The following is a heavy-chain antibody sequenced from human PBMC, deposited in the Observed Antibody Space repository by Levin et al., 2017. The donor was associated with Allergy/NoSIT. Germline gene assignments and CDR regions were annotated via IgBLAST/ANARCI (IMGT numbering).Heavy chain of an antibody. D-gene: IGHD6-13*01. V-gene: IGHV3-33*01. CDR1: GFTFSSYG. J-gene: IGHJ4*02. Sequence: QTGGSLRLSCAASGFTFSSYGLHWVRQAPGMGLERVAVIWYDGSDKYYADSVKGRFTISRDSSKNTVYLQMNSLRDEDTAVYYCARERQQQLILYTFDYWGQGTLVTVSS. CDR2: IWYDGSDK. CDR3: ARERQQQLILYTFDY.